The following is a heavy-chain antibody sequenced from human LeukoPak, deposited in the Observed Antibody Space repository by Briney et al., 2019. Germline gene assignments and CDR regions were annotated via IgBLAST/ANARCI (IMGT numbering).Heavy chain of an antibody. V-gene: IGHV3-11*03. J-gene: IGHJ4*02. CDR2: IGPSGSYR. D-gene: IGHD3-22*01. Sequence: GGSLRLSCAASGLTFSDYYMTWIRQTPGKGLEWVSYIGPSGSYRNYADSVKGRFTISRDNAKNSMYLQMNSPRVEDTAVYYCARCIYYESSGYSDYWGQGTLVTVSS. CDR1: GLTFSDYY. CDR3: ARCIYYESSGYSDY.